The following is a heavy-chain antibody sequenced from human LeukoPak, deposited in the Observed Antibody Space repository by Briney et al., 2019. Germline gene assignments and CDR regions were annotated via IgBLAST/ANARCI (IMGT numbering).Heavy chain of an antibody. CDR3: ARDGGAGAAARYYFDY. J-gene: IGHJ4*02. V-gene: IGHV1-46*01. CDR2: INPNGGST. Sequence: GASVKVFCEASGYTFTSYYMHWVRQAPGQGLEWMGIINPNGGSTSYTQKLQGRVTMTRDTSTSTVYMELSSLRSEDTAVYYCARDGGAGAAARYYFDYWGQGTLVTVSS. CDR1: GYTFTSYY. D-gene: IGHD6-13*01.